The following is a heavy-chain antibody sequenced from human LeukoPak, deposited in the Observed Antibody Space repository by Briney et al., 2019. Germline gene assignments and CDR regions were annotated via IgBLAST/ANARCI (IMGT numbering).Heavy chain of an antibody. CDR1: GFTFSSYA. D-gene: IGHD6-6*01. Sequence: PGGSLRLFCAASGFTFSSYAMSWVRQAPGKGLEWVSAISGSGGSTYYADSVKGRFTISRDNSKNTLYLQMNSLRAEDTAVYYCAKDHVGGQLAIMGEYFQHWGQGTLVTVSS. J-gene: IGHJ1*01. CDR3: AKDHVGGQLAIMGEYFQH. V-gene: IGHV3-23*01. CDR2: ISGSGGST.